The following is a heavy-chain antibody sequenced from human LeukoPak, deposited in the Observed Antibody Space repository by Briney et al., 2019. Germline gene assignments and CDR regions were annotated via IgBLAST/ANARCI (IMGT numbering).Heavy chain of an antibody. CDR3: ARKPGY. V-gene: IGHV3-74*01. CDR1: GFIFSDYW. CDR2: VDSDGSNT. J-gene: IGHJ4*02. Sequence: GGSLRLSCAASGFIFSDYWMHWVRQGPGKGLVWVSRVDSDGSNTRYADSVKGRFTISRDNAKNTVYLQMNSLRDDDTGMYYCARKPGYWGQGTLVTVSS.